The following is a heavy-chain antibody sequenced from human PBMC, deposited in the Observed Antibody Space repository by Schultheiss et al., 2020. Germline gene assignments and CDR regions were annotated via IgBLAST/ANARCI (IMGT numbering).Heavy chain of an antibody. CDR2: IIPIFGTA. CDR3: ARSPYGGYGTDYYYYGMDV. J-gene: IGHJ6*02. Sequence: SVKVSCKVSGYTLTELSMHWVRQATGQGLEWMGGIIPIFGTANYAQKFQGRVTITADESTSTAYMELSSLRSEDTAVYYCARSPYGGYGTDYYYYGMDVWGQGTTVTVSS. V-gene: IGHV1-69*01. CDR1: GYTLTELS. D-gene: IGHD5-12*01.